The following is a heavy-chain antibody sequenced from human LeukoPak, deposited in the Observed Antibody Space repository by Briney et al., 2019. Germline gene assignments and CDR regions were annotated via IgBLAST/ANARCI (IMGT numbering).Heavy chain of an antibody. V-gene: IGHV3-11*04. CDR3: AKDVPAGYFDS. D-gene: IGHD2-2*01. J-gene: IGHJ4*02. CDR1: GFTFSDYY. CDR2: ISSSGSTI. Sequence: PGGSLRLSCAASGFTFSDYYMSWIRQAPGKGLEWVSYISSSGSTIYYADSVKGRFTISRDNSKNTLYLQMNSLRAEDTALYYCAKDVPAGYFDSWGQGTLVTVSS.